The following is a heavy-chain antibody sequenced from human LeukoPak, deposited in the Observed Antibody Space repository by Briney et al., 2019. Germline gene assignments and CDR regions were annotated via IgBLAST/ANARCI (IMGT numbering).Heavy chain of an antibody. CDR3: ARGRYCSSTSCYPYYYYGMDV. CDR2: IYYSGST. D-gene: IGHD2-2*01. CDR1: GGSISSGDYY. V-gene: IGHV4-30-4*01. J-gene: IGHJ6*04. Sequence: SETLSLTCTVSGGSISSGDYYWSWIRQPPGKGLEWIGYIYYSGSTYYNPSLKSRVTISVDTSKNQFSLKLSSVTAADTAVYYSARGRYCSSTSCYPYYYYGMDVWGKGTTVTVSS.